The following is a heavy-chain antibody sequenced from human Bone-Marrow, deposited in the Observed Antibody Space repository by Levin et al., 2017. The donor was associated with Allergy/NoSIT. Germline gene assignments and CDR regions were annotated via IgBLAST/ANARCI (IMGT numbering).Heavy chain of an antibody. V-gene: IGHV3-30*18. D-gene: IGHD6-13*01. CDR1: GFTFSSYG. CDR2: ISYDGSNT. J-gene: IGHJ4*02. Sequence: GGSLRLSCAASGFTFSSYGFHWVRQAPGKGLEWVAVISYDGSNTYYADSVKGRFTISRDNSKNAVYLQMNSLRTEDTAVYYCAKETGYASRRDFDYWGQGTLVTVSS. CDR3: AKETGYASRRDFDY.